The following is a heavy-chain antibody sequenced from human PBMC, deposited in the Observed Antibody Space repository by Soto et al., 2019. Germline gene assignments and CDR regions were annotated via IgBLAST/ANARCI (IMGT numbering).Heavy chain of an antibody. CDR2: IYTSGST. J-gene: IGHJ4*02. D-gene: IGHD6-19*01. CDR1: GGSISSYY. V-gene: IGHV4-4*07. Sequence: PSETLSLTCTVSGGSISSYYWSWIRQPAGKGLEWIGRIYTSGSTNYNPSLKSRVTMSVDTSKNQFSLKLSSVTAADTAVYYCARDRSPSSGWSPPLGLDYWGQGTLVTVSS. CDR3: ARDRSPSSGWSPPLGLDY.